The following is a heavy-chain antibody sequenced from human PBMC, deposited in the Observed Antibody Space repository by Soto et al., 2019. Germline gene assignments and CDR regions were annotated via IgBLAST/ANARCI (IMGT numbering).Heavy chain of an antibody. D-gene: IGHD2-8*02. J-gene: IGHJ2*01. CDR3: AKDSNTGGLLFRYFDL. Sequence: DVPLLESGGALVHPGGSLRLSCAASGFTFSSYALSWVRQAPGKGLEWVSGITCNGDSTYYADSVRGRFTISRDNSKNTLALQMNSGTVGDTAVYYCAKDSNTGGLLFRYFDLWGRGTLVTVSS. CDR2: ITCNGDST. V-gene: IGHV3-23*01. CDR1: GFTFSSYA.